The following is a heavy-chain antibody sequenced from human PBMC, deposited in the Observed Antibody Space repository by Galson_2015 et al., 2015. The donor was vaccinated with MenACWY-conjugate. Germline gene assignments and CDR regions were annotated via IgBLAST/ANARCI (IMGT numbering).Heavy chain of an antibody. CDR3: AKFKYSTSWSNTHGMDV. V-gene: IGHV3-23*01. CDR1: GITFRSNA. CDR2: IGTGGGT. D-gene: IGHD2-2*01. Sequence: SLRLSCAASGITFRSNAMNWVRQAPGKGLEWVSGIGTGGGTYYADSVKGRFTISRDNSKNMVYLQMNSLRAEDTAIYYCAKFKYSTSWSNTHGMDVWGQGTTVTVSS. J-gene: IGHJ6*02.